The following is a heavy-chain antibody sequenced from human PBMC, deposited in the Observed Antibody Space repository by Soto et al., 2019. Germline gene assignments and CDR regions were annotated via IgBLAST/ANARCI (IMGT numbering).Heavy chain of an antibody. CDR3: AKSYCSGGSCENPDAFDI. CDR2: ISYDGSNK. CDR1: GFTFSSYG. V-gene: IGHV3-30*18. J-gene: IGHJ3*02. Sequence: PGGSLRLSCAASGFTFSSYGMHWVRQAPGKGLEWVAVISYDGSNKYYADSVKGRFTISRDNSKNTLYLQMNSLRAEDTAVYYCAKSYCSGGSCENPDAFDIWGQGTMVTVSS. D-gene: IGHD2-15*01.